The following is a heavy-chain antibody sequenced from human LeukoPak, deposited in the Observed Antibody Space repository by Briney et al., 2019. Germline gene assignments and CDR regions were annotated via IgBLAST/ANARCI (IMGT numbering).Heavy chain of an antibody. CDR2: INHSGST. CDR1: GGSFSGYY. J-gene: IGHJ5*02. D-gene: IGHD6-13*01. V-gene: IGHV4-34*01. Sequence: SETLSLTCAVYGGSFSGYYWSWIRQPPGKGLEWIGEINHSGSTNYNPSLKSRVTISVDTSKNQFSLKLTSVTAADTAVYYCARIAIQSLFWFDPWGQGTLVTVSS. CDR3: ARIAIQSLFWFDP.